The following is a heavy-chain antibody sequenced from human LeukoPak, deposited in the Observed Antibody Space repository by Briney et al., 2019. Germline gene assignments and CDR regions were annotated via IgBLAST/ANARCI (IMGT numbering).Heavy chain of an antibody. D-gene: IGHD3-10*01. Sequence: GASVKVSCKASGGTFSSYAISWVRQAPGQGFEWMGGIIPIFGTANYAQKFQGRVTITTDESTSTAYMELSSLRSEDTAVYYCAVAYYYDSGSYPYYYYYMDVWGKGTTVTVSS. CDR1: GGTFSSYA. CDR2: IIPIFGTA. CDR3: AVAYYYDSGSYPYYYYYMDV. V-gene: IGHV1-69*05. J-gene: IGHJ6*03.